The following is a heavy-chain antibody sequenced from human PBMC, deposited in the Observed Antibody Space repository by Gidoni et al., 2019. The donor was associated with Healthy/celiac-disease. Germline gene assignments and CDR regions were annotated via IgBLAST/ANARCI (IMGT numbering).Heavy chain of an antibody. CDR1: GFTFSTAW. J-gene: IGHJ4*02. V-gene: IGHV3-15*07. CDR3: TTGRG. Sequence: EVQLVESGGGLVKSGGSLRLSCAASGFTFSTAWMNWVRQAPGKGLEWVGRIKSKTEGGTTDYAAPVKGRFTISRDDSKNTLYLQMNSLKTEDTAMYYCTTGRGWGQGTPVTVSS. CDR2: IKSKTEGGTT.